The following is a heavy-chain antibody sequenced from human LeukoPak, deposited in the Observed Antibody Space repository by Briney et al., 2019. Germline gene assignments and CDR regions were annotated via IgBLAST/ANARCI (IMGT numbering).Heavy chain of an antibody. V-gene: IGHV3-23*01. CDR2: ISDSGGRI. CDR1: GFTFNSYA. CDR3: AKVLIWTYGSGNYYKGAFDI. Sequence: GGSLRLSCAASGFTFNSYAMTWVRQAPGKGLEWVSLISDSGGRIYYADSAKGRFTISRDNSKNTLYLQMNSLRAEDTAVYYCAKVLIWTYGSGNYYKGAFDIWGQGTMVTVFS. J-gene: IGHJ3*02. D-gene: IGHD3-10*01.